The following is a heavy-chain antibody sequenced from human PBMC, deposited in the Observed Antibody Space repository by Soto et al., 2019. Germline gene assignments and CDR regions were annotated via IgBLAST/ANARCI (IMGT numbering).Heavy chain of an antibody. CDR1: GFTFDDYA. J-gene: IGHJ4*02. CDR2: ISWNSGSI. Sequence: EVQLVESGGGLVQPGRSLRLSCAASGFTFDDYAMHWVRQAPGKGLEWVSGISWNSGSIGYADSVKGRFTISRDNAKNSLYLQMNSLRAEDTALYYCAKDMVERIAVAGPIDYWGQGTLVTVSS. CDR3: AKDMVERIAVAGPIDY. D-gene: IGHD6-19*01. V-gene: IGHV3-9*01.